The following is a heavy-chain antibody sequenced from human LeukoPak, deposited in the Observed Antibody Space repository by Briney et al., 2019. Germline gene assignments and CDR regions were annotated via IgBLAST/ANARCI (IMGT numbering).Heavy chain of an antibody. CDR3: TTGVRDSSGYYNFDY. J-gene: IGHJ4*02. D-gene: IGHD3-22*01. CDR1: GFTFSNAW. CDR2: IKSKTDGGTI. V-gene: IGHV3-15*01. Sequence: GGSLRLSCAASGFTFSNAWMNWVRQSPGKGLEWVGRIKSKTDGGTIDYGAPVKGRFTISRDDSKNTLFLQMNSLKTEDTAMYHCTTGVRDSSGYYNFDYGGQGTLVTVSS.